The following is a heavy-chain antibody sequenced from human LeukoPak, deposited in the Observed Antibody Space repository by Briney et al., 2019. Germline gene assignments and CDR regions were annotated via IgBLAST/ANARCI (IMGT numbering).Heavy chain of an antibody. V-gene: IGHV3-30*18. CDR3: AKEFGELLANVYYYYGMDV. CDR1: GFTFSSYG. J-gene: IGHJ6*04. CDR2: ISYDGSNK. Sequence: GRSLRLSCAASGFTFSSYGMHWVRQAPGKGLEWVAVISYDGSNKYYADSVKGRFTISRDNSKNTLYLQMNSLRAEDTAVYYCAKEFGELLANVYYYYGMDVWGKGTTVTASS. D-gene: IGHD3-10*01.